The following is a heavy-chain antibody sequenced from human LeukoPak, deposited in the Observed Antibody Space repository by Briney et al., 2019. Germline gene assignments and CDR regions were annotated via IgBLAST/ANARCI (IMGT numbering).Heavy chain of an antibody. CDR3: ARDFGFVRTNWNYAPYYYYMDV. Sequence: PGGSLRLSCAASGFTFSSYSMNWVRQAPGKGLEWVSSISSSSSYIYYADSVKGRFTISRDNAKNSLYLQMNSLRAEDTAVYYCARDFGFVRTNWNYAPYYYYMDVWGKGTTVTVSS. J-gene: IGHJ6*03. D-gene: IGHD1-7*01. CDR2: ISSSSSYI. V-gene: IGHV3-21*01. CDR1: GFTFSSYS.